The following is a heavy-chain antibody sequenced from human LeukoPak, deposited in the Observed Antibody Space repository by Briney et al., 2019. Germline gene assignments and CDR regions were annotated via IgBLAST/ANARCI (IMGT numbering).Heavy chain of an antibody. J-gene: IGHJ4*02. Sequence: PSETLSLTCAVYGGSFSGYYWSWIRQPPGKGLEWIGEINHSGSTNYNPPLKSRVTISVDTSKNQFSLKLSSVTAADTAVYYCARHRSFGELPFDYWGQGTLVTVSS. CDR2: INHSGST. CDR1: GGSFSGYY. CDR3: ARHRSFGELPFDY. D-gene: IGHD3-10*01. V-gene: IGHV4-34*01.